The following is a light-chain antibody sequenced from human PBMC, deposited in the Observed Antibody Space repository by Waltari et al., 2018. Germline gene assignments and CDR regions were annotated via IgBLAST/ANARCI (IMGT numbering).Light chain of an antibody. J-gene: IGLJ3*02. V-gene: IGLV3-10*01. CDR3: YSTDSSRNPNWV. CDR2: EDS. CDR1: ALPKNY. Sequence: SYELTQPPSVSVSPGQTARITCPGDALPKNYAYWYHQKSGQAPVLVTFEDSKRPYGIPERFSGSSSGTMATLSLSGAQVEDEGDYYCYSTDSSRNPNWVFGGGTKLTVL.